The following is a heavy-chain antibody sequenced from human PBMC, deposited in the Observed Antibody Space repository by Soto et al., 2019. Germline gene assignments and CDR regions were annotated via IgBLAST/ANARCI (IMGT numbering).Heavy chain of an antibody. CDR1: GYTFTSYG. V-gene: IGHV1-18*04. Sequence: QVQLVQSGAEVKKPGASVKVSCKASGYTFTSYGISWVRQAPGQGLEWMGWISAYNGNTNYAQKLQGRVTMTTDTSTSTAYMELRSLRSDDTAVYYCARDLYPLERDFWSGYDSWGQGTLVTVSS. J-gene: IGHJ4*02. D-gene: IGHD3-3*01. CDR2: ISAYNGNT. CDR3: ARDLYPLERDFWSGYDS.